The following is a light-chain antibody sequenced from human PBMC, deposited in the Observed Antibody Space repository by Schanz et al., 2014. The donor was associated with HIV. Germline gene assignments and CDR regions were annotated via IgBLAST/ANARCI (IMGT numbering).Light chain of an antibody. CDR1: SSNIGSNT. CDR2: GNN. CDR3: QSYDKSLRGPHV. J-gene: IGLJ2*01. Sequence: QSVLTQPPSASGTPGQRVTISCSGSSSNIGSNTVNWYQQLPGTAPKLLIYGNNQRPSGVPDRFSGSKSGTSASLVITGLQAEDEADYYCQSYDKSLRGPHVFGGGTKLTVL. V-gene: IGLV1-44*01.